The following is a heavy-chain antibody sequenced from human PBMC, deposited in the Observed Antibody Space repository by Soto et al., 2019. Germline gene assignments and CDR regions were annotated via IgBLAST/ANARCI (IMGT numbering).Heavy chain of an antibody. CDR3: ARPGNYGSGSYLYYLDY. J-gene: IGHJ4*02. CDR1: GGSISSGGYY. V-gene: IGHV4-39*01. Sequence: SETLSLTCTVSGGSISSGGYYWGWIRQPPGKGLEWIGSIYYSGSTYYNPSLKSRVTISVDTSKNQFSLKLSSVTAADTAVYYCARPGNYGSGSYLYYLDYWGQGTLVTVSS. D-gene: IGHD3-10*01. CDR2: IYYSGST.